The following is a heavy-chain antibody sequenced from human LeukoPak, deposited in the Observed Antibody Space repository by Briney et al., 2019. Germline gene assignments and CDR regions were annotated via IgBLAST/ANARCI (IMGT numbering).Heavy chain of an antibody. D-gene: IGHD4-17*01. Sequence: ASETLSLTCTVSGGSISSGGYYWSWIRQPPGKGLEWIGEINHSGSTNYNPSLKSRVTISVDTSKNQFSLKLSSVTAADTAVYYCASWEGDYGDRHKGLELDYWGQGTLVTVSS. CDR2: INHSGST. CDR3: ASWEGDYGDRHKGLELDY. CDR1: GGSISSGGYY. J-gene: IGHJ4*02. V-gene: IGHV4-39*07.